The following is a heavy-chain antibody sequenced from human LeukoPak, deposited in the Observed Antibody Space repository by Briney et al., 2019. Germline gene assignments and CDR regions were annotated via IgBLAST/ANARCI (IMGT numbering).Heavy chain of an antibody. J-gene: IGHJ4*02. D-gene: IGHD4/OR15-4a*01. CDR3: AKDISFDYGGAPDS. CDR1: GFIFGDYA. Sequence: QSGGSLRLSCEASGFIFGDYAMHWVRQAPGKGLEWVSCISWDSGSIGYADSVRGRFIISRDNANNSLYLHMNSLKPDDTALYYCAKDISFDYGGAPDSWGQGTLVTVSS. CDR2: ISWDSGSI. V-gene: IGHV3-9*01.